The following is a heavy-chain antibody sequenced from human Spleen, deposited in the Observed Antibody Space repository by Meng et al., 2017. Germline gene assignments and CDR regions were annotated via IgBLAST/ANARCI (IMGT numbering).Heavy chain of an antibody. V-gene: IGHV2-5*01. CDR1: GFSLSTSEEA. D-gene: IGHD3-16*01. CDR3: AHRRGGYFDY. CDR2: IYWHDEE. Sequence: QITLRESGATLVKPTQTLPLTCSFSGFSLSTSEEAVGWIRQPPGKALEWLALIYWHDEERYSPSLKGRLTITKDTSKNQVVLTMTNMDPVDTGTYYCAHRRGGYFDYWGQGTLVTVSS. J-gene: IGHJ4*02.